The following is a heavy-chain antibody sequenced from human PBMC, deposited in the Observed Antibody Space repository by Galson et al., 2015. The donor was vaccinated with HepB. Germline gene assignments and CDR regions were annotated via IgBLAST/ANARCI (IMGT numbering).Heavy chain of an antibody. V-gene: IGHV3-23*01. CDR3: ADTSTRSGWSLDY. Sequence: SLRLSCAASGFTFSSYAMSWVRQAPGKGLEWVSAISGSGGSTYYADSVKGRFTISRDNSKNTLYLQMNSLRAEDTAVYYCADTSTRSGWSLDYWGQGTLVTVSS. J-gene: IGHJ4*02. D-gene: IGHD6-19*01. CDR2: ISGSGGST. CDR1: GFTFSSYA.